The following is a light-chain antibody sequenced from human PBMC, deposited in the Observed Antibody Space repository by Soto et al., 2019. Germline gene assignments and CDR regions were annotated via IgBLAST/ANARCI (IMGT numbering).Light chain of an antibody. CDR2: EVS. CDR3: SSYSNSDTPFL. V-gene: IGLV2-14*01. Sequence: QSALTQPASVSGSLGQSITISCVGNGSDVGGYNYVSWYQHYAGKAPKLIIFEVSDRPSGVSHRFSGSKSGNTASLTISGLQAEDEADYYCSSYSNSDTPFLFGGGTKVTVL. J-gene: IGLJ2*01. CDR1: GSDVGGYNY.